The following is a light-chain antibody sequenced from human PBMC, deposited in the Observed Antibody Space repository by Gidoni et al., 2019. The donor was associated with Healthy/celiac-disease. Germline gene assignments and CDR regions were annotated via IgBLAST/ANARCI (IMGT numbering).Light chain of an antibody. CDR2: AAS. V-gene: IGKV1-39*01. J-gene: IGKJ4*01. Sequence: DIQMTQSPSSLSASVGDSVTITCRASQSISSYLNWYQQKPGKAPKLLNYAASSLQSGVAPRFSGRGAGTDITLTSSSLQHEDFANYYCQQSYSTPTFXGXTKVEIK. CDR3: QQSYSTPT. CDR1: QSISSY.